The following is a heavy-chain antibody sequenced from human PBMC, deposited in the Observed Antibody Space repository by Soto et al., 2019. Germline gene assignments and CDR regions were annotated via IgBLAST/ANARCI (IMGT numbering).Heavy chain of an antibody. V-gene: IGHV3-23*01. CDR3: SKFMDIVVVPAAMFTDAFDI. CDR1: GFTFSSYS. Sequence: GGSLRLSCAASGFTFSSYSMSWVRQAPGKGLERVSAISGSGGSTYYADSVKGRFTISRDNSKNTLYLQMNSLRAEDTAVYYCSKFMDIVVVPAAMFTDAFDIWGQGTMVTVSS. D-gene: IGHD2-2*03. CDR2: ISGSGGST. J-gene: IGHJ3*02.